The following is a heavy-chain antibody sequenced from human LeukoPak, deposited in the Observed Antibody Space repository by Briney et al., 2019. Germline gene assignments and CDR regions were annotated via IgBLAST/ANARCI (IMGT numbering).Heavy chain of an antibody. CDR2: IDHNGYT. CDR3: ARDRASTYD. J-gene: IGHJ4*02. D-gene: IGHD5-18*01. Sequence: SETLSLTCDVHGGSLNAYYWTWIRQSPGRGLEWIGEIDHNGYTSYNPSLKSRVTISVDTSKKQFFLKLTSMTAADTAVYYYARDRASTYDWGQGILVTVSS. V-gene: IGHV4-34*01. CDR1: GGSLNAYY.